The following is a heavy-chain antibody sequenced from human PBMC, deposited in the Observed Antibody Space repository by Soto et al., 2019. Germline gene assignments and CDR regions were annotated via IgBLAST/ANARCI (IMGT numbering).Heavy chain of an antibody. CDR2: ISYDGSNY. CDR1: GFTFRSYG. J-gene: IGHJ6*02. V-gene: IGHV3-30*18. D-gene: IGHD5-12*01. Sequence: VQLLESGGGLVQPGRSLRLSCAASGFTFRSYGMHWVRQAPGKGLEWVAIISYDGSNYYHADSVKGRFTISRDNSKTTLYLQMNSLRAEDTAVYYCAKGYSGTGGMDVWGQGTTVTVSS. CDR3: AKGYSGTGGMDV.